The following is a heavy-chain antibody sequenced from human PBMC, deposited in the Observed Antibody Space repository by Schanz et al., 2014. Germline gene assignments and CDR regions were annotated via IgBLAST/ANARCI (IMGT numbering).Heavy chain of an antibody. J-gene: IGHJ4*02. D-gene: IGHD3-10*01. CDR2: INHGGST. V-gene: IGHV4-34*01. CDR3: ARGGYGSGSYREFDY. CDR1: GGSFSGYY. Sequence: QVQLQQWGAGLLKPSETLSLTCAVYGGSFSGYYWSWIRQPPGKGLEWIAEINHGGSTNYNPSLKSRVTRSVDKSKNQFSLKVRSVTAADTAVYYCARGGYGSGSYREFDYWGQGTLVTVSS.